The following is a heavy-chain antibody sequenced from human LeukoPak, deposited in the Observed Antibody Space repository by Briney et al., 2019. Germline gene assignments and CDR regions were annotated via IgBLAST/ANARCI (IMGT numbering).Heavy chain of an antibody. CDR2: MNPNSGNA. CDR1: GYTFTTYD. D-gene: IGHD3-10*01. Sequence: ASVKVSCKASGYTFTTYDLSWVRQATGQGFEWMGWMNPNSGNAGYAQKFQGRVTMTRNTSISTAYMELSNLTSEDTAVYYCARRIRGAPTDYWGQGTLVTVSS. V-gene: IGHV1-8*01. J-gene: IGHJ4*02. CDR3: ARRIRGAPTDY.